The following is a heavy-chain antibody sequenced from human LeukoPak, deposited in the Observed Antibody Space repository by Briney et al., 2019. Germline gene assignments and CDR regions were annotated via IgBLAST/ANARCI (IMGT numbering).Heavy chain of an antibody. CDR3: TRVWLYGSGSYSPVAY. V-gene: IGHV3-49*04. CDR2: IRSKAYGGTT. CDR1: GFTYGDCH. J-gene: IGHJ4*02. Sequence: GGSLRLSCTASGFTYGDCHMSWVRQAPGKGREGVGFIRSKAYGGTTEYAASVKGRFTISRDDSKSIAYLQMNSLKTEDTAVYYCTRVWLYGSGSYSPVAYWGQGTLVTVSS. D-gene: IGHD3-10*01.